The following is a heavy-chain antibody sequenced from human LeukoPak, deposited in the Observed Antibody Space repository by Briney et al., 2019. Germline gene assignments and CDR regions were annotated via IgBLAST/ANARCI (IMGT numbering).Heavy chain of an antibody. CDR1: GFTFTNAW. D-gene: IGHD5-18*01. Sequence: GGSPRLSCAASGFTFTNAWMSWVRQAPGKGLEWVGHIRSKADGGTTDFGAPVKGRFTMSRDDSKNTLYLQMNSLTTEDTAVYYCTTGTWIQLWLADYWGQGTLVTVSS. CDR3: TTGTWIQLWLADY. CDR2: IRSKADGGTT. V-gene: IGHV3-15*01. J-gene: IGHJ4*02.